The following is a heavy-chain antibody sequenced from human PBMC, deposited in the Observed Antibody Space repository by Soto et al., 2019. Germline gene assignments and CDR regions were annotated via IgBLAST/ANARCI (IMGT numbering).Heavy chain of an antibody. J-gene: IGHJ5*02. D-gene: IGHD3-10*01. CDR3: VRESPPGFNWFDP. CDR2: IYTSGST. CDR1: AGSISSNY. Sequence: SETLSLTCSVSAGSISSNYWSWIRQPAGKRLEWVGRIYTSGSTNYNPSLKSRVTMSIDTSKNQFSLNLNSVTAADTAVYYCVRESPPGFNWFDPWGQGILVTVSS. V-gene: IGHV4-4*07.